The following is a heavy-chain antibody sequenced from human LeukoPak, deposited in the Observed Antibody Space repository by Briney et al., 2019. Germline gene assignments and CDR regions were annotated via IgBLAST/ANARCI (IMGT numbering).Heavy chain of an antibody. J-gene: IGHJ4*02. CDR2: ISASGGST. CDR3: AKDRSPGIQLWLRAYYFDY. CDR1: GFTFSRYA. Sequence: GVSLRLSCAAPGFTFSRYAMSWVRQAPGRGLQWVSSISASGGSTYYADSVKGRFTISRDNSKNTLYLQMNSLRAEDTAVYYCAKDRSPGIQLWLRAYYFDYWGQGTLVTVSS. V-gene: IGHV3-23*01. D-gene: IGHD5-18*01.